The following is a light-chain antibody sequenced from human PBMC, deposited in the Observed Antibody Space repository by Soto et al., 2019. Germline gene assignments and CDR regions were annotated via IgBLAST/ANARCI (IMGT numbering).Light chain of an antibody. CDR2: DVS. J-gene: IGKJ5*01. CDR1: QSVSRY. V-gene: IGKV3-20*01. CDR3: QQYGSSPIT. Sequence: EIVLTQSPATLSLSPGERATLSCRASQSVSRYLAWYQQKSGQAPSLLIYDVSRRATGIPERFSGSGSGTDFTLIISRLEPEDFAVYYCQQYGSSPITFGQGTRLEIK.